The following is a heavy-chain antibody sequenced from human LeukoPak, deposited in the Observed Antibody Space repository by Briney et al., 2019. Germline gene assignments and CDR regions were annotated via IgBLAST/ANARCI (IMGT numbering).Heavy chain of an antibody. V-gene: IGHV3-66*01. CDR2: LYSGGST. CDR1: GFTFSSYN. Sequence: GGSLRLSCAASGFTFSSYNMSWVRQAPGKGLEWVSVLYSGGSTYYTDSVKGRFTISRDNSKNTLYLQMNSLRAEDTAVYYCARGGTLFDHWGQGTLVTVSS. J-gene: IGHJ4*02. CDR3: ARGGTLFDH. D-gene: IGHD1-26*01.